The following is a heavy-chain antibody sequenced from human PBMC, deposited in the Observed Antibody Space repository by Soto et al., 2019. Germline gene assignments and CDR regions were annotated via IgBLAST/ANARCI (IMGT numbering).Heavy chain of an antibody. Sequence: EVQLVESGGGLVQPGGSLRLSCAASGSTFSSYCMSWVRQAPGKGLEWVANIKKDGSEKYYVDSVKGRFTISRDNAKNSLYLQMTGLRAEDTGVYYCARDRGYSYDYWGQGTLVTVSS. D-gene: IGHD5-18*01. CDR2: IKKDGSEK. V-gene: IGHV3-7*03. CDR1: GSTFSSYC. J-gene: IGHJ4*02. CDR3: ARDRGYSYDY.